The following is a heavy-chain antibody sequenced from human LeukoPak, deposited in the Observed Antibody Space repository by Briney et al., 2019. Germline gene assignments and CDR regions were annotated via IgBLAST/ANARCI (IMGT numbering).Heavy chain of an antibody. CDR1: GGSISSYY. V-gene: IGHV4-59*12. D-gene: IGHD6-19*01. J-gene: IGHJ5*02. Sequence: SETLSLTCTVSGGSISSYYWSWIRQPPGKGLEWIGYIYYSGSTNYNPSLKSRVTISVDTSKNQFSLKLSSVTAADTAVYYCARAGYSSGWRPYWFDPWGQGTLVTVSS. CDR3: ARAGYSSGWRPYWFDP. CDR2: IYYSGST.